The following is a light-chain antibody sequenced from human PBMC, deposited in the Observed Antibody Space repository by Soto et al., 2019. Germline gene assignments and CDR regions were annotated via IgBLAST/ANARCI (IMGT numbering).Light chain of an antibody. CDR1: QSVSSSY. Sequence: ETVLTQSPGTLSLSPGEGATLSCRASQSVSSSYLAWYQQKPGQTPRLIIYGASNRATCIPDRFSGSGSGTDFTPTISRLEPEEFAVYYCQQYVPSPPSWTFGQGTKVEIK. V-gene: IGKV3-20*01. CDR3: QQYVPSPPSWT. J-gene: IGKJ1*01. CDR2: GAS.